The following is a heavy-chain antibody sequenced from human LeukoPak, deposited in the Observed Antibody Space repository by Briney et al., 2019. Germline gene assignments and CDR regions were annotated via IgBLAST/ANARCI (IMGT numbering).Heavy chain of an antibody. J-gene: IGHJ6*03. Sequence: GGSLRLSCAASGFTFSSYGMHWVRQAPGKGLEWVAFIRYDGSNKYYADSVKGRFTVSRDNAKNSLYLQINSLRAEDTAVYYCARDRGYPSYMDVWGKGTTVTVSS. CDR3: ARDRGYPSYMDV. CDR2: IRYDGSNK. V-gene: IGHV3-30*02. CDR1: GFTFSSYG. D-gene: IGHD3-10*01.